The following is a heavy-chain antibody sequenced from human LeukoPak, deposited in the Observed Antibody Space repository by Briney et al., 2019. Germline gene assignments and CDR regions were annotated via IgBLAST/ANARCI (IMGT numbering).Heavy chain of an antibody. V-gene: IGHV4-34*01. J-gene: IGHJ4*02. CDR2: INHSGST. D-gene: IGHD2-15*01. CDR3: ARGRSGGRFDY. CDR1: GGSFSGYY. Sequence: SETPSLTRAVYGGSFSGYYWSWIRQPPGKGLEWIGEINHSGSTNYNPSLKSRVTISVDTSKNQFSLKLSSVTAADTAVYYCARGRSGGRFDYWGQGTLVTVSS.